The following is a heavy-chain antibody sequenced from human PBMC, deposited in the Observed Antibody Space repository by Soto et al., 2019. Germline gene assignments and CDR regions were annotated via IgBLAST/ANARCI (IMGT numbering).Heavy chain of an antibody. V-gene: IGHV4-59*01. Sequence: SETLSLTCTVSGGSISSYYWSWIRQPPGKGLEWIGYIYYSGSTNYNPSLKSRVTISVDTSKNQFSLKLSSVTAADTAVYYCARGETYYDFWSGYYPPLSMDVWGQGTTVTAP. D-gene: IGHD3-3*01. J-gene: IGHJ6*02. CDR1: GGSISSYY. CDR3: ARGETYYDFWSGYYPPLSMDV. CDR2: IYYSGST.